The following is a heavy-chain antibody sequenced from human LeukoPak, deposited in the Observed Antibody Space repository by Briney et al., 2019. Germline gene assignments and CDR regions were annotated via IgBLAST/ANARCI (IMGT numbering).Heavy chain of an antibody. CDR3: ARLFGNNDAFDI. J-gene: IGHJ3*02. CDR2: ITLFNGNT. V-gene: IGHV1-45*02. CDR1: GYTFTYRY. D-gene: IGHD2-21*01. Sequence: GASVKVSCKASGYTFTYRYLHWVRQAPGQALEWMGWITLFNGNTNYAQKFQDRVTITRDRSMSTAYMELSSLRSEDTAMYYCARLFGNNDAFDIWGQGTMVTVSS.